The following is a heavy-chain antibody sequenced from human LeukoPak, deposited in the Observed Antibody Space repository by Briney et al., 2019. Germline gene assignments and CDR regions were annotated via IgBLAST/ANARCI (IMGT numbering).Heavy chain of an antibody. J-gene: IGHJ4*02. CDR3: ARDSSGFLEWSTQDY. CDR1: GFTFSSYS. CDR2: ISSSSSYI. D-gene: IGHD3-3*01. Sequence: PGGSLRLSCAASGFTFSSYSMNWVRQAPGKGLEWVSSISSSSSYIYYADSVKGRFTISRDNAKNSLYLQMNSLRAEDTAVYYCARDSSGFLEWSTQDYWGQGTLVTVSS. V-gene: IGHV3-21*01.